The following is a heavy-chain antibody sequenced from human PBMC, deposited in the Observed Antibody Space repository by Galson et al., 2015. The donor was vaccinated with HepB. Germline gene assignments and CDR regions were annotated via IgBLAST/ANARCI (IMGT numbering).Heavy chain of an antibody. CDR2: IKSKTDGGTT. Sequence: SLRLSCAASGFTFSNAWMSWVRQAPGKGLEWVGRIKSKTDGGTTDYAAPVKGRFTISRDDSKNTLYLQMNSLKTEDTAVYYCTTDRQLPVGDYYYDSSGYYGGMLEFDYWGQGTLVTVSS. J-gene: IGHJ4*02. D-gene: IGHD3-22*01. CDR1: GFTFSNAW. CDR3: TTDRQLPVGDYYYDSSGYYGGMLEFDY. V-gene: IGHV3-15*01.